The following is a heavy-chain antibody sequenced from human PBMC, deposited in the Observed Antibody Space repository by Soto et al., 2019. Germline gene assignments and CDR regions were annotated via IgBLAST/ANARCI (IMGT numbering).Heavy chain of an antibody. J-gene: IGHJ4*02. Sequence: TGGSLKLSCAASGFTVNSNYMSWVRQAPGKGLGGVSVIYSDGSTYYADSVKGRFIISRDNPNNTLYFQMNSLRAEDTAVYYCATLTKYDILTGFYPCWGQGTLVTVSS. CDR2: IYSDGST. CDR3: ATLTKYDILTGFYPC. V-gene: IGHV3-66*01. CDR1: GFTVNSNY. D-gene: IGHD3-9*01.